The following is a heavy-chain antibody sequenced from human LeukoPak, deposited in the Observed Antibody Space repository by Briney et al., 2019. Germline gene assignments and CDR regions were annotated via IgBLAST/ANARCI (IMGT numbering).Heavy chain of an antibody. CDR3: ARVFGRQTIDY. D-gene: IGHD1/OR15-1a*01. J-gene: IGHJ4*02. CDR2: INPSGGST. V-gene: IGHV1-46*01. CDR1: GGTFSSYA. Sequence: VASVKVSCKASGGTFSSYAISWVRQAPGQGLEWMGIINPSGGSTTYAQKFQGRVAMTRDTSTRTVYMELSSLRSEDTAVYYCARVFGRQTIDYWGQGTLVTVSS.